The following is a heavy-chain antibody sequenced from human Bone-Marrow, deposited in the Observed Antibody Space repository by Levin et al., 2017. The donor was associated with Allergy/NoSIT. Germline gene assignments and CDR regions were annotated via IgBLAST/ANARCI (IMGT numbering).Heavy chain of an antibody. CDR3: ARRGDSRYYDSSGAYAMDV. V-gene: IGHV5-51*01. J-gene: IGHJ6*02. D-gene: IGHD3-22*01. CDR1: GYSFPNYW. Sequence: PGGSLRLSCKGSGYSFPNYWIAWVRQMPGKGLEWMGIIYPTDSDTRYSPSFQGQVTISADKSMSTAYLQWSSLKASDTAMYYCARRGDSRYYDSSGAYAMDVWGQGTTVTVSS. CDR2: IYPTDSDT.